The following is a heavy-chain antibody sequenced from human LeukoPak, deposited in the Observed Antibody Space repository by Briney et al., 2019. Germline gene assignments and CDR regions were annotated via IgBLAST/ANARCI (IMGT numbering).Heavy chain of an antibody. V-gene: IGHV4-34*01. J-gene: IGHJ5*02. CDR2: INLSGST. CDR3: ARDRPRAWRSSSWFDP. Sequence: SETLSLTCAVYGGSFSGYYWSWVRQPPGKGLEWIGEINLSGSTNYNPYLKSRVTISVDPSKNQFSLKLSSVTAADPAVYYCARDRPRAWRSSSWFDPWGQGPLVTVSS. CDR1: GGSFSGYY. D-gene: IGHD6-13*01.